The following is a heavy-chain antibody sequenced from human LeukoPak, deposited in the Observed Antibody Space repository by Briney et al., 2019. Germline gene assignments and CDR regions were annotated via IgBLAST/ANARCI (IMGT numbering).Heavy chain of an antibody. V-gene: IGHV1-18*01. D-gene: IGHD6-19*01. CDR3: ARVKAVAGTGFYYYYYMDV. J-gene: IGHJ6*03. Sequence: GASVKVSCKASGYTFTSYGISWVRQAPGQGLEWMGWISAYNGNTNYAQKLQGRVTMTTDTSTSTAYMELRSLRSDDTAVYYCARVKAVAGTGFYYYYYMDVWGKGTTVTVSS. CDR1: GYTFTSYG. CDR2: ISAYNGNT.